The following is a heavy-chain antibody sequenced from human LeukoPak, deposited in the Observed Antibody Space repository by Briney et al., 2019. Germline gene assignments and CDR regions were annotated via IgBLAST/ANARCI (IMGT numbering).Heavy chain of an antibody. Sequence: ASVKVSCKTSGYTFADYYIHWVRQAPGQGLEWMGWIYPKSGGTNSAQKFQGRVTMTRDTSISTAYMELSRLRFDDTAVYYCARVSTSGYRDWLDPWGEGTLVTVSS. V-gene: IGHV1-2*02. J-gene: IGHJ5*02. D-gene: IGHD3-9*01. CDR1: GYTFADYY. CDR2: IYPKSGGT. CDR3: ARVSTSGYRDWLDP.